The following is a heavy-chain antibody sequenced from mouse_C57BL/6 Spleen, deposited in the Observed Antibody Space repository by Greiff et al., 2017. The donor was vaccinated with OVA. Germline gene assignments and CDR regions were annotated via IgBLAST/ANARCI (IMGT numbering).Heavy chain of an antibody. CDR3: GRTGGGSFAY. CDR2: INPNYGTT. V-gene: IGHV1-39*01. Sequence: EVKLQESGPELVKPGASVKISCKASGYSFTDYNMNWVKQSNGKSLEWIGVINPNYGTTSYNQKFKGKATLTVDQTSSTAYMQLNSLTSEDSAVYYCGRTGGGSFAYWGQGTLVTVSA. D-gene: IGHD1-1*02. J-gene: IGHJ3*01. CDR1: GYSFTDYN.